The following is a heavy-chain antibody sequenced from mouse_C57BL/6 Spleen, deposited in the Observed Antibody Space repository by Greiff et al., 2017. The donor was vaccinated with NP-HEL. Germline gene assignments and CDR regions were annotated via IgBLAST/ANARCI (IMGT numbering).Heavy chain of an antibody. CDR3: ARDHYGSSPFAY. J-gene: IGHJ3*01. D-gene: IGHD1-1*01. Sequence: VQLKESGPELVKPGASVKISCKASGYSFTGYYMNWVKQSPEKSLEWIGEINPSTGGTTYNQKFKAKATLTVDKSSSTAYMQLKSLTSEDSAVSYCARDHYGSSPFAYWGQGTLVTVSA. CDR1: GYSFTGYY. CDR2: INPSTGGT. V-gene: IGHV1-42*01.